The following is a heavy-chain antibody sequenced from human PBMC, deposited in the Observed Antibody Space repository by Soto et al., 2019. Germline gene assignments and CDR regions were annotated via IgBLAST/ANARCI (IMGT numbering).Heavy chain of an antibody. J-gene: IGHJ4*02. CDR2: IYYSGST. CDR3: ARWIGSGSYWV. Sequence: PSETLSLTCTVSGGSISSYYWSWIRQPPGKGLEWIGYIYYSGSTNYNPSLKSRVTISVDTSKNQFSLKLSSVTAADTAVYYCARWIGSGSYWVWGQGTLVTVSS. V-gene: IGHV4-59*01. CDR1: GGSISSYY. D-gene: IGHD3-10*01.